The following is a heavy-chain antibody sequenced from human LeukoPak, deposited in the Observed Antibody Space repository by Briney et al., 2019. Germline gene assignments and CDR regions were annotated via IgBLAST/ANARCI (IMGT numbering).Heavy chain of an antibody. J-gene: IGHJ4*02. CDR1: AYTFTGYY. V-gene: IGHV1-2*02. CDR2: NNLKSGGT. D-gene: IGHD3-9*01. CDR3: ARSPHILTGENFDY. Sequence: ASVKLSCKASAYTFTGYYMHWVRQAPGQGLEWMGWNNLKSGGTNYAQKFQGRVTMTRDTSISTAYMELSTLRSDDTAVYYCARSPHILTGENFDYWGQGTLVTVSS.